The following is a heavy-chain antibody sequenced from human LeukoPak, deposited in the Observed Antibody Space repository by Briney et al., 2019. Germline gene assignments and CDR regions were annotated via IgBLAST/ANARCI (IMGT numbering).Heavy chain of an antibody. D-gene: IGHD1-1*01. CDR1: GGSISSGGYY. CDR3: ARGPSTTGTTCFDP. J-gene: IGHJ5*02. CDR2: IYYRGST. V-gene: IGHV4-31*03. Sequence: SQTLSLTCTVSGGSISSGGYYWSWIRQHPGKGLEWIGYIYYRGSTYYNPSLKSRVTISVDTSKNQFSLKLSSVTAADTAVYYCARGPSTTGTTCFDPWGQGTLVTVSS.